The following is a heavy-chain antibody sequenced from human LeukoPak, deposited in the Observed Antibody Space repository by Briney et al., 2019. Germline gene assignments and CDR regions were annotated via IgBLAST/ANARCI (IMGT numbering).Heavy chain of an antibody. D-gene: IGHD3-10*01. Sequence: GGSLRLSCAASGFTFSSYAMSWVRQAPGKGLEWVSAISGSGGSTYYADSVKGRFTISRDNSKNTLYLQMNSLRAEDTAVYYCAREPPRDYGSGSYYRVSNWFDPWGQGTLVTVSS. CDR1: GFTFSSYA. J-gene: IGHJ5*02. CDR2: ISGSGGST. V-gene: IGHV3-23*01. CDR3: AREPPRDYGSGSYYRVSNWFDP.